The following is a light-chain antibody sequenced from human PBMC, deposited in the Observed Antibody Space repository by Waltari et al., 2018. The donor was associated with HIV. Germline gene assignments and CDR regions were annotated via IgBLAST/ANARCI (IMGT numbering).Light chain of an antibody. Sequence: DIVMTQYPDSLTLPLGERATTRSTSSQTVLYRSNNRNDLAWYQQKPGQPPKLLISWAPTRESGVPDRFSGSGSETDFTLTINNLQAEDVAVYYCQQYYSNSWTFGQGTKVEL. CDR3: QQYYSNSWT. V-gene: IGKV4-1*01. J-gene: IGKJ1*01. CDR1: QTVLYRSNNRND. CDR2: WAP.